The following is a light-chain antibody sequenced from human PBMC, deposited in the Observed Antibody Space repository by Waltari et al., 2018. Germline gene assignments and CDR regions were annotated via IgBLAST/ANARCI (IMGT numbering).Light chain of an antibody. CDR2: RNN. CDR1: SNNVGNQG. V-gene: IGLV10-54*01. J-gene: IGLJ2*01. Sequence: QAGLTQPPSVSTGLRQPATLTCPGNSNNVGNQGAAWLQQHQGHPPKLLSYRNNNRPSGISERLSASRSGNTASLTITGLQPEDEADYYCSAWDSSLSAVVFGGGTKLTVL. CDR3: SAWDSSLSAVV.